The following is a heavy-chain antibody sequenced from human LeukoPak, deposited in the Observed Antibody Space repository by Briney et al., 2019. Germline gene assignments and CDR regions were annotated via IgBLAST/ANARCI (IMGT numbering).Heavy chain of an antibody. CDR3: ARDLYELTYYYYYMDV. V-gene: IGHV1-18*01. D-gene: IGHD2-2*02. J-gene: IGHJ6*03. CDR1: GYTFTSYG. CDR2: ISAYNGNT. Sequence: ASVKVSCKASGYTFTSYGISWVRQAPGQGLEWMGWISAYNGNTNYAQKLQGRVTMTTDTSTSTAYMELRSLRSDDTAVYHCARDLYELTYYYYYMDVWGKGTTVTVSS.